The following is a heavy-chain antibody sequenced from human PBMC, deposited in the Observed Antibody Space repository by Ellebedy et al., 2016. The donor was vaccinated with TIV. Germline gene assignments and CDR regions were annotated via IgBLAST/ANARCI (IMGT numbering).Heavy chain of an antibody. Sequence: AASVKVSCKGSGDTFNNYAISWVRQAPGHGLEWMGGIIPIFGTADYALKFQGRLKITADESTSTAYMELSSLRSDDTAVYYCARGGVDSSSWYGYYCDNWGQGTLVTVSS. CDR1: GDTFNNYA. D-gene: IGHD6-13*01. J-gene: IGHJ4*02. V-gene: IGHV1-69*13. CDR3: ARGGVDSSSWYGYYCDN. CDR2: IIPIFGTA.